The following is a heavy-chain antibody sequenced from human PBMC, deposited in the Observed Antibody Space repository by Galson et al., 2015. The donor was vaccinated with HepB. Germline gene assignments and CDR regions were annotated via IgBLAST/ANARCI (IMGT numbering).Heavy chain of an antibody. CDR1: GFTFSSYS. D-gene: IGHD5-12*01. CDR3: ARAGFVDIVATEDY. J-gene: IGHJ4*02. CDR2: ISSSSSYI. Sequence: SLRLSCAASGFTFSSYSMNWVRQAPGKGLEWVSSISSSSSYIYYADSVKGRFTISRDNAKNSLYLQMNSLRAEDTAVYYCARAGFVDIVATEDYWGQGTLVTVSS. V-gene: IGHV3-21*01.